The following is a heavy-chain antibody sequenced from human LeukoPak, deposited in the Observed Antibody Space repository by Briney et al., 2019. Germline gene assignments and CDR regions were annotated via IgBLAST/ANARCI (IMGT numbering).Heavy chain of an antibody. D-gene: IGHD3-3*01. J-gene: IGHJ3*02. CDR2: INPSGGST. CDR3: ARVKGFMRFLEWLLTHDAFDI. Sequence: ASVKVSCKASGYTFTSYYMHWVRQAPGQGLEWMGIINPSGGSTSYAQKFQGRVTMTRDTSTSTVYMELSSLRSEDTAVYYCARVKGFMRFLEWLLTHDAFDIWGQGTMVTVSS. CDR1: GYTFTSYY. V-gene: IGHV1-46*01.